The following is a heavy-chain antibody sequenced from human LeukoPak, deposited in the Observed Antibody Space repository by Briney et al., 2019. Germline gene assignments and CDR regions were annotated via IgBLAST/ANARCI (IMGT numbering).Heavy chain of an antibody. CDR3: ASPYYYDSSGYQRAHWYFDL. D-gene: IGHD3-22*01. CDR1: GGTFSSYA. Sequence: SVKVPCMASGGTFSSYAISWVRQAPGQGLEWMGGIIPIFGTANYAQKFQGRVTITTDESTSTAYMELSSLRSEDTAVYYCASPYYYDSSGYQRAHWYFDLWGRGTLVTVSS. J-gene: IGHJ2*01. V-gene: IGHV1-69*05. CDR2: IIPIFGTA.